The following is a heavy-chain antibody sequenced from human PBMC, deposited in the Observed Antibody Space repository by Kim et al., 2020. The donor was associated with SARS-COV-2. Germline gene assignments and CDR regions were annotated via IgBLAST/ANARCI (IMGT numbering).Heavy chain of an antibody. V-gene: IGHV3-30*03. D-gene: IGHD4-4*01. CDR3: ARDPSTTWVNFFDY. Sequence: GGSLRLSCVASGFTFFTYGMHWVRQTPGKGLEWVAVTSSDGSDTNYADSVKGRFIISRDNSKNTLYLQMNSLRADDSAIYYCARDPSTTWVNFFDYWGQGTLVTVSS. J-gene: IGHJ4*02. CDR1: GFTFFTYG. CDR2: TSSDGSDT.